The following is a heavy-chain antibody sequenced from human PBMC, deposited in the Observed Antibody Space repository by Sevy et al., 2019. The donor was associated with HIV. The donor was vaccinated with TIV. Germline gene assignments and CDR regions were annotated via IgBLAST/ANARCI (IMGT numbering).Heavy chain of an antibody. J-gene: IGHJ4*02. CDR3: ASPGYSSGWLIDY. CDR1: GFTFSSYA. V-gene: IGHV3-30-3*01. D-gene: IGHD6-19*01. CDR2: ISYDGSNK. Sequence: GGSLRLSCAASGFTFSSYAMHWVRQAPGKGLEWVAVISYDGSNKYYADSVKGRFTISRDNSKNTLYLQMNSLRAEDTAVYYCASPGYSSGWLIDYWGQGTLVIVSS.